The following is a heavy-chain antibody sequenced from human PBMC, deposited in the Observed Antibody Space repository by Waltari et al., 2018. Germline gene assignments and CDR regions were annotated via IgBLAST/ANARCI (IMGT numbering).Heavy chain of an antibody. CDR2: IYSAGSS. Sequence: EVQLVESGGGLVHPGGSLRLSCAASGFTVSSTHMSWVRQAPGKGLEVVSLIYSAGSSYYADSVRGRFSISRDNSKNTLHLQMNSLRAEDTAMYYCARARDEDTAMVYFDHWGQGTLISVSS. CDR3: ARARDEDTAMVYFDH. CDR1: GFTVSSTH. D-gene: IGHD5-18*01. V-gene: IGHV3-66*02. J-gene: IGHJ4*02.